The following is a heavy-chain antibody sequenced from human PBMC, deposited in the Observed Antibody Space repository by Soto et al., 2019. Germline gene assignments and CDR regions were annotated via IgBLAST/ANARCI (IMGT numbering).Heavy chain of an antibody. Sequence: EVQLVESGGGLVQPGGFLRLSCAASGFTVNSNYMSWVRQAPGKGLEWVSVIYSDGSTYYADSVKGRFIISRDNSNNTLYFQMNSLRAEDTAVYYCATLRKYDILTGFYPCWGQGTLVTVSS. CDR3: ATLRKYDILTGFYPC. CDR1: GFTVNSNY. D-gene: IGHD3-9*01. J-gene: IGHJ4*02. CDR2: IYSDGST. V-gene: IGHV3-66*01.